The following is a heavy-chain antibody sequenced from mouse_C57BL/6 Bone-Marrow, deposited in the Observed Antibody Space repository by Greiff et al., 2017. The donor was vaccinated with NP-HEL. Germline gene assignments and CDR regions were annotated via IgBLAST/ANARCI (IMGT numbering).Heavy chain of an antibody. CDR2: IDPYDSET. D-gene: IGHD3-2*02. V-gene: IGHV1-52*01. CDR1: GYTFTSYW. CDR3: ARTAQATGLLYYFDY. Sequence: VQLQQPGAELVRPGSSVKLSCKASGYTFTSYWMHWVKQRPIQGLEWIGNIDPYDSETHYNQKFKDKATLTVAKSSSTAYMQLISLTSENSAVYYCARTAQATGLLYYFDYWGQGTTLTVSS. J-gene: IGHJ2*01.